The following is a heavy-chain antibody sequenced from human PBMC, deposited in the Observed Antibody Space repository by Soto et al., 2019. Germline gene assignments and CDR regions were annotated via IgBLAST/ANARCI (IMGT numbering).Heavy chain of an antibody. CDR2: ISTYNGDT. CDR3: TIDITSTIYAIDV. J-gene: IGHJ6*03. CDR1: GYTFSSLG. V-gene: IGHV1-18*01. Sequence: GASVKGSCKASGYTFSSLGTSCVRHAPGQALEWMAWISTYNGDTNYAQKLQGRVTMTTDTSTTTAYMELRGLRSDDTAMYYCTIDITSTIYAIDVWG. D-gene: IGHD2-2*02.